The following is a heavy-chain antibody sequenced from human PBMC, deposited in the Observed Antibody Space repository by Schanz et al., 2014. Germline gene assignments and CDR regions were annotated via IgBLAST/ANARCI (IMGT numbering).Heavy chain of an antibody. J-gene: IGHJ4*02. V-gene: IGHV3-72*01. D-gene: IGHD3-9*01. Sequence: EVQVVESGGGLVKPGESLRLSCAASGFTFSDHYMDWVRQAPGKGLEWVGHSRNKGHSYTSEYAASVKGRFTISRDESESSLYLQMDSLKTEDTAVYYCARRNFYDKSAAFDYWGQGSLVTVSS. CDR1: GFTFSDHY. CDR3: ARRNFYDKSAAFDY. CDR2: SRNKGHSYTS.